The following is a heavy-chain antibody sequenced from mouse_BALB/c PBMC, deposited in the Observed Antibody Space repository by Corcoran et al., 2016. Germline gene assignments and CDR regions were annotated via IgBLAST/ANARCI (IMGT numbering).Heavy chain of an antibody. CDR1: GFNIKDTY. CDR3: ARWDWYFDV. J-gene: IGHJ1*01. V-gene: IGHV14-3*02. CDR2: IDPANGNT. Sequence: EVQLQQSGAELVKPGASVKLSCTASGFNIKDTYMHWVKQRPEQGLELIGRIDPANGNTKYDPKFQGKATITADTASNTAYLQLSSLTSEDTAVEYCARWDWYFDVWGAGTTVTVSS.